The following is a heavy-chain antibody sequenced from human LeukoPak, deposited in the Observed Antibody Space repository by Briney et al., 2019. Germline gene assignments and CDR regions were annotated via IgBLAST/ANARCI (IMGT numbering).Heavy chain of an antibody. CDR1: GFTFSNYG. V-gene: IGHV3-33*01. J-gene: IGHJ4*02. Sequence: GGSLRLSCAASGFTFSNYGMHWVRQAPGKGLEWVALIWYDGSNKYCTDSVKGRLTISRDNSKNTLYLQMSSLRAEDTAVYYCAREGPRGNSQFDYWGQGTLVTVSS. CDR3: AREGPRGNSQFDY. CDR2: IWYDGSNK. D-gene: IGHD2/OR15-2a*01.